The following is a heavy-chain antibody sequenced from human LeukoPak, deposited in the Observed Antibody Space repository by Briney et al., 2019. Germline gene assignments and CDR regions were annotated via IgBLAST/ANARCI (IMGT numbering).Heavy chain of an antibody. D-gene: IGHD1-26*01. Sequence: GGSLRLSCAASGFTFSSYEMNWVRQAPGRGLEWVSYISSSGSTIYYADSVKGRFTISRDNAKNSLYLQMNSLRAEDTAVYYCARRRVSYYEDCYYYYMDVWGKGRTVTVSS. CDR1: GFTFSSYE. CDR2: ISSSGSTI. V-gene: IGHV3-48*03. CDR3: ARRRVSYYEDCYYYYMDV. J-gene: IGHJ6*03.